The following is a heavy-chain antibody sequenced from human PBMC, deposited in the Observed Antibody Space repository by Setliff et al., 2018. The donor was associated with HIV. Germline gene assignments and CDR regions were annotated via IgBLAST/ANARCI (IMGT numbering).Heavy chain of an antibody. D-gene: IGHD3-16*01. J-gene: IGHJ4*02. Sequence: PGGSLRLSCAASGLIFSSYEMNWVRQAPGKGLEWISFIGGHGSIIHYAESVKGRFTISRDNAKNSVYLQMHSLRVEDTAVYYCAAVPWGHSSLIIDHWGQGTPVTVS. CDR3: AAVPWGHSSLIIDH. CDR1: GLIFSSYE. CDR2: IGGHGSII. V-gene: IGHV3-48*03.